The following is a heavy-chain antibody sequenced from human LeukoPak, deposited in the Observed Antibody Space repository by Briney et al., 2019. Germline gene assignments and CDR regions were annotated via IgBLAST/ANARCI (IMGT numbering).Heavy chain of an antibody. CDR1: GLTFSSYG. CDR3: AREDYGSGSYQAFDY. CDR2: IWYDGSNK. V-gene: IGHV3-33*01. J-gene: IGHJ4*02. Sequence: GVFLRLSCAASGLTFSSYGMRCGRQAPGKGMKWVAVIWYDGSNKYYADSVKGRFTISRDNSKNTLYLQMNSLRAEDTAVYYCAREDYGSGSYQAFDYWGQGTLVTVSS. D-gene: IGHD3-10*01.